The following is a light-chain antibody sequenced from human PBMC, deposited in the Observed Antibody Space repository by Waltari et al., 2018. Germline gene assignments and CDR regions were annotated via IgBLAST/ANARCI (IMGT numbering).Light chain of an antibody. Sequence: QSVLTQPPSASGTPGQRVTISCSGSTSNIGSNTVTWYQQVPGTAPKLLIYTNNHRPPGGPDRFSGSKSGTSASLAISGLQSEDEADYYCTAWDDSLKGYVFGPGTKVTVL. CDR1: TSNIGSNT. CDR2: TNN. V-gene: IGLV1-44*01. J-gene: IGLJ1*01. CDR3: TAWDDSLKGYV.